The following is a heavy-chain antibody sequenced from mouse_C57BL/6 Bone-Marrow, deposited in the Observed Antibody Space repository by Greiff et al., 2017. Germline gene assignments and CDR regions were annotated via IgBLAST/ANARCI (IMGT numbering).Heavy chain of an antibody. V-gene: IGHV1-59*01. CDR1: GYTFTSYW. Sequence: QVQLKQSGAELVRPGTSVKLSCKASGYTFTSYWMHWVKQRPGQGLEWIGVIDPSDSYTNYNQKFKGKATLTVDTSSSTAYMQLSSLTAEDSAVYYCAREDTTVVVDYWGQGTTLTVSS. J-gene: IGHJ2*01. CDR2: IDPSDSYT. CDR3: AREDTTVVVDY. D-gene: IGHD1-1*01.